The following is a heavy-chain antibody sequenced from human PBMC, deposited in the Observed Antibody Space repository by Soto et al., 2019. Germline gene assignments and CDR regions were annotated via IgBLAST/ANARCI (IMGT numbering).Heavy chain of an antibody. D-gene: IGHD2-2*01. CDR1: GGSISSYY. Sequence: ETLSLTCTVSGGSISSYYWSWIRQPPGKGLEWIGYIYYSGSTNYNPSLKSRVTISVDTSKNQFSLKLSSVTAADTAVYYCARCSTSCSEGYYYYGMDVWGQGTTVTVSS. J-gene: IGHJ6*02. V-gene: IGHV4-59*01. CDR3: ARCSTSCSEGYYYYGMDV. CDR2: IYYSGST.